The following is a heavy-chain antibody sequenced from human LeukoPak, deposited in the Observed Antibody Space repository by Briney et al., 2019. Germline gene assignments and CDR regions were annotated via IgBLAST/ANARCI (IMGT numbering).Heavy chain of an antibody. CDR3: ARLFRLVPGYYFDY. J-gene: IGHJ4*02. CDR2: IYTSGTT. D-gene: IGHD6-19*01. Sequence: PSETLSLTCTVSGGSISSGSFYWSWIRQPAGKGLEWIGRIYTSGTTYYNPSLKSRVTISVDTSKNQFSLKLSSVTAADTAVYYCARLFRLVPGYYFDYWGQGTLVTVSS. V-gene: IGHV4-61*02. CDR1: GGSISSGSFY.